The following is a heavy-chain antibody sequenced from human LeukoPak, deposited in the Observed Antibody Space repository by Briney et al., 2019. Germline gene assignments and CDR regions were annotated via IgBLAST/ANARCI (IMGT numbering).Heavy chain of an antibody. Sequence: PSETLSLTCTVSGGSISSGDYYWSWIRQPPGKGLEWIGYIYYSGSTYYNPSLKSRVTISVDTSKNQFSLKLSSVTAADTAVYYCARARPKMTIDYWGQGTLVTVSS. CDR3: ARARPKMTIDY. J-gene: IGHJ4*02. CDR2: IYYSGST. V-gene: IGHV4-30-4*01. CDR1: GGSISSGDYY. D-gene: IGHD4-11*01.